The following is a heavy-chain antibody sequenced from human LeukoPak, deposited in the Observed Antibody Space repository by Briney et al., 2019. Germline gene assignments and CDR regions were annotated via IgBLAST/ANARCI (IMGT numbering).Heavy chain of an antibody. CDR1: GFTFDDYA. V-gene: IGHV3-9*01. D-gene: IGHD6-19*01. CDR3: ASTASDNTSGWPRLRGYYYMDV. CDR2: ISWNSGNI. J-gene: IGHJ6*03. Sequence: GGSLRLSCAASGFTFDDYAMHWVRQAPGKGLEWVSGISWNSGNIDYADSVKGRFTISRDNAKNSLYLQMNSLRVEDTAVYYCASTASDNTSGWPRLRGYYYMDVWGKGTTVTISS.